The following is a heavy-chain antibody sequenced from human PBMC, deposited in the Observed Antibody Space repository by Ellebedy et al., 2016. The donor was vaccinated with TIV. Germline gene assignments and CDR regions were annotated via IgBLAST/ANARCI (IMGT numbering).Heavy chain of an antibody. CDR2: ISSSSSTI. J-gene: IGHJ4*02. V-gene: IGHV3-48*04. CDR1: GFTFSSYS. D-gene: IGHD5-24*01. CDR3: VRESTHGYDDY. Sequence: GESLKISCAASGFTFSSYSMNWVRQAPGKGLEWVSYISSSSSTIYYADSVKGRFTISRDNAENSLYLQMNSLRVEDTAVYYCVRESTHGYDDYWGQGTLVTVSS.